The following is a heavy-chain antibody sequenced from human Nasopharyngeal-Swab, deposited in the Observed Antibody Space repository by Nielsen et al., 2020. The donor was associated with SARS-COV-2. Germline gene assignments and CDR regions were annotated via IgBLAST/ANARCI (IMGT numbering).Heavy chain of an antibody. D-gene: IGHD6-13*01. V-gene: IGHV3-74*01. J-gene: IGHJ4*02. CDR3: ARGYSTSGTN. CDR1: GFTFSNYC. Sequence: GESLKISCAASGFTFSNYCVHWVRQVPGKGLVWVSRISADGSSTGYAESVRDRFTISRDNAKDTLYLQMNSLRVEDTAVYYCARGYSTSGTNWGQGTLVTVTS. CDR2: ISADGSST.